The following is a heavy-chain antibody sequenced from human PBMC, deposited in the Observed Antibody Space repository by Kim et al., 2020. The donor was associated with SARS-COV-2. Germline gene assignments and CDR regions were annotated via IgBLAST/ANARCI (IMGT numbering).Heavy chain of an antibody. J-gene: IGHJ6*02. CDR2: IRSKAYGGTT. Sequence: GGSLRLSCTASGFTFGDYAMSWFRQAPGKGLEWVGFIRSKAYGGTTEYAASVKGRFTISRDDSKSIAYLQMNSLKTEDTAVYYCTRASTYYDILTGYYYSIRGMDVWGQGTTVTVSS. CDR1: GFTFGDYA. V-gene: IGHV3-49*03. CDR3: TRASTYYDILTGYYYSIRGMDV. D-gene: IGHD3-9*01.